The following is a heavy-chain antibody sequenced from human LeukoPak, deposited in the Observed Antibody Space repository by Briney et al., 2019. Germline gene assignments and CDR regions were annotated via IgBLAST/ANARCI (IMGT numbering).Heavy chain of an antibody. CDR2: IHDSGNT. Sequence: PSQTLSLTCTVSGASISSGDSRWKWIRHPARRGLEWIAFIHDSGNTYYNPSLKSRVSISKDMSKNQLSLMLSSVTAADTAVYYCARGVKWFGELFTFFDYWGQGTLVTVSS. D-gene: IGHD3-10*01. J-gene: IGHJ4*02. CDR1: GASISSGDSR. CDR3: ARGVKWFGELFTFFDY. V-gene: IGHV4-30-4*01.